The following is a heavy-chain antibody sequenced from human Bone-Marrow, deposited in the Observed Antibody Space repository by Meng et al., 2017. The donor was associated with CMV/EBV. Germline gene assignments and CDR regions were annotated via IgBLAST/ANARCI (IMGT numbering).Heavy chain of an antibody. CDR3: AKHLRPGVYYFDY. D-gene: IGHD2-8*01. CDR2: ISYDGSNK. Sequence: GGSLRLSCAASGFTFSSYAMHWVRQAPGKGLEWVAVISYDGSNKYYADSVKGRFTISRDNSKNTLYLQMNSPRAEDTAVYYCAKHLRPGVYYFDYWGQGTLVTVSS. CDR1: GFTFSSYA. V-gene: IGHV3-30-3*02. J-gene: IGHJ4*02.